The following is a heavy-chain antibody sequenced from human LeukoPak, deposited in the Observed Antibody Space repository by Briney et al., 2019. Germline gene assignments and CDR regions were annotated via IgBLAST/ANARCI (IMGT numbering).Heavy chain of an antibody. Sequence: GGSLRLSCAASGFTFNSYVMSWVRQAPGKGLEWVSNISGAGGKTRYTDSVKGRFTISRDNFKNTLYLQMNSLRAEDTAVYYCAKEGYYNFEHWGQGTLVTVSS. CDR1: GFTFNSYV. CDR3: AKEGYYNFEH. D-gene: IGHD3-10*01. CDR2: ISGAGGKT. V-gene: IGHV3-23*01. J-gene: IGHJ1*01.